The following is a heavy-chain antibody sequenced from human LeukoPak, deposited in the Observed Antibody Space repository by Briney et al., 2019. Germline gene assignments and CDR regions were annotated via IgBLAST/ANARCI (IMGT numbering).Heavy chain of an antibody. J-gene: IGHJ5*02. V-gene: IGHV4-39*07. CDR3: AKVMTTQGNWFDP. D-gene: IGHD4-11*01. CDR1: GGSISTSNYY. Sequence: SETLSLTCTVSGGSISTSNYYWGWIRQPPGKGLEWIGNIFYSGSTYYSPSLRSRVTISLDTSRNQFSLKLNSVTAADTAVYYCAKVMTTQGNWFDPWGQGTLVTVSS. CDR2: IFYSGST.